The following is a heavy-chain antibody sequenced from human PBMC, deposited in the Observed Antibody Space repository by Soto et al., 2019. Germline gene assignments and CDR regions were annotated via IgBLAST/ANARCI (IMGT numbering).Heavy chain of an antibody. Sequence: GGSLRLSCAASGFTLSRYWMSWVRQAPGKGLEWVANIKQDGNEKYYVESVKGRFTISRDNAKNSLYLQMNSLRADDTAVYFCARGGPETTRYNWFDPWGQGTLVTVSS. V-gene: IGHV3-7*05. CDR3: ARGGPETTRYNWFDP. CDR2: IKQDGNEK. D-gene: IGHD1-1*01. J-gene: IGHJ5*02. CDR1: GFTLSRYW.